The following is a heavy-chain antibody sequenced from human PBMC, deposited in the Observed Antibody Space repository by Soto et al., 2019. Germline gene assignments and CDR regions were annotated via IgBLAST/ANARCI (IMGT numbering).Heavy chain of an antibody. J-gene: IGHJ5*02. CDR1: GGSISSGGYY. CDR3: ARDVYSSSGEWFDP. V-gene: IGHV4-31*03. D-gene: IGHD6-6*01. CDR2: IYYSGST. Sequence: SETLSLTCTVSGGSISSGGYYWSWIRQHPGKGLEWIGYIYYSGSTYYNPSLKSRVTISVDTSKNQFPLKLSSVTAADTAVYYCARDVYSSSGEWFDPWGQGTLVTVSS.